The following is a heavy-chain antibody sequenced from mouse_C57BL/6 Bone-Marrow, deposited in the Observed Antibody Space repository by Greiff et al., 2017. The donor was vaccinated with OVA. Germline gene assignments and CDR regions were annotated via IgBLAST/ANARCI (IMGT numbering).Heavy chain of an antibody. CDR1: GYTFTSYW. CDR2: IDPSDSYT. Sequence: VQLQQPEAELVKPGASVKLSCKASGYTFTSYWMQWVKQRPGQGLEWIGEIDPSDSYTNYNQKFKGKATLTVDTSSSTAYMQLSSLTSEDSAVYYCARGDYSNYAMDYWGQGTSVTVSS. CDR3: ARGDYSNYAMDY. D-gene: IGHD1-1*01. J-gene: IGHJ4*01. V-gene: IGHV1-50*01.